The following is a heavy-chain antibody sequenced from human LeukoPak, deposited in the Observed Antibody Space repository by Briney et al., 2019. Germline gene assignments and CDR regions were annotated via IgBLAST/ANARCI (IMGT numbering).Heavy chain of an antibody. J-gene: IGHJ4*02. D-gene: IGHD3-10*01. V-gene: IGHV3-23*01. Sequence: GGSLRLSCAASGFTFRSYVMSWVRQAPGKGLEWVSAISSSGGSTYYADSVKGRFTISRDNSKNTLYLQMNSLRAEDTAVYYCAKDWEWFGEFSNWGQGTLVTVSS. CDR2: ISSSGGST. CDR3: AKDWEWFGEFSN. CDR1: GFTFRSYV.